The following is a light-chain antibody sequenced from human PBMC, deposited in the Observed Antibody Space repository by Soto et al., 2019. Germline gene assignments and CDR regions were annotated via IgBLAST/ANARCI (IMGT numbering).Light chain of an antibody. Sequence: DIQMTQSPSSVSASVVDRVTITCRASQGISSWLAWYQQKPGKAPKLLIYKASSLESGVPSRFSGSGSGTDFTLTISCLQSEDFATYYCQQYYSYPRTFGQGTKVDIK. CDR1: QGISSW. V-gene: IGKV1-12*01. CDR3: QQYYSYPRT. J-gene: IGKJ1*01. CDR2: KAS.